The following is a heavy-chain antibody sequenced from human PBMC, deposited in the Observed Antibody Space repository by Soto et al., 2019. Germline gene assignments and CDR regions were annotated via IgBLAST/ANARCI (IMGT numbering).Heavy chain of an antibody. CDR3: ARDLGGGAHYGMDV. V-gene: IGHV3-21*06. CDR1: GFTFETSS. Sequence: GGSLRLSCAASGFTFETSSINCLRQTPGKGLEWVASTSATSLYIYYADSVRGRFTISRENAKNTVFLQMDGLTAEDTAIYFCARDLGGGAHYGMDVWGQGTTVTVSS. D-gene: IGHD3-16*01. CDR2: TSATSLYI. J-gene: IGHJ6*02.